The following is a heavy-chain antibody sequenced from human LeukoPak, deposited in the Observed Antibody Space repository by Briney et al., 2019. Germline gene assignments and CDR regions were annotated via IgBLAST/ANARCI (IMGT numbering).Heavy chain of an antibody. CDR1: GDSVTSGGYY. CDR3: ARSGLYYPGSGSFDS. V-gene: IGHV4-31*03. CDR2: IYYAGST. J-gene: IGHJ4*02. Sequence: SQTLSLTCTVSGDSVTSGGYYWNWIRQHPVKGLEWIGYIYYAGSTNYNPSLKSRINISADTSKNQFSLKLKSVTAADTAIYYCARSGLYYPGSGSFDSWGQGPLVTVSS. D-gene: IGHD3-10*01.